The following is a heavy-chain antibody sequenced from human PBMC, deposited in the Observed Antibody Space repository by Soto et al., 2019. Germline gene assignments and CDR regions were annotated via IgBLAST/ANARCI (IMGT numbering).Heavy chain of an antibody. CDR1: GYTFTSYD. D-gene: IGHD1-26*01. CDR2: MNPNSGNT. J-gene: IGHJ5*01. V-gene: IGHV1-8*01. CDR3: ARDSDQWDHRFCDS. Sequence: ASVKVSCKASGYTFTSYDINWVRQATGQGLEWMGWMNPNSGNTGYAQKFQGRVTMYTDVSSSTTYMELRGLTSDDTAVYYCARDSDQWDHRFCDSWGQGTLVTVSS.